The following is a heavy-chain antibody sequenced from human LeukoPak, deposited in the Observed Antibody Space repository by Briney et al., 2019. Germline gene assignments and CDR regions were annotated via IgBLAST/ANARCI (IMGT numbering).Heavy chain of an antibody. CDR3: ARDSRVAADY. CDR2: IDPNSGAT. Sequence: ASVKVSCKASGYTFTGYYLHWVRQAPGQGLEWVGRIDPNSGATVYAQDFQGRVTMTRDTSMSTAYMELGRLTSDDTAVYYCARDSRVAADYWGQGTLVTLSS. D-gene: IGHD6-19*01. V-gene: IGHV1-2*06. CDR1: GYTFTGYY. J-gene: IGHJ4*02.